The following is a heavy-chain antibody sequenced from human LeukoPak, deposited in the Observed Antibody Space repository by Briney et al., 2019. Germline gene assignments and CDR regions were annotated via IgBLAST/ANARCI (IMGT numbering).Heavy chain of an antibody. D-gene: IGHD5-12*01. CDR3: ARVFPGYSGHGPYYYGMDV. CDR1: GYTFTSYG. V-gene: IGHV1-18*01. Sequence: ASVKVSCKASGYTFTSYGISWVRQAPGQGLEWMGWISAYNGNANYAQKLQGRVTMTTDTSTSTAYMDLRSLRSDDTAVYYCARVFPGYSGHGPYYYGMDVWGQGTTVTVSS. CDR2: ISAYNGNA. J-gene: IGHJ6*02.